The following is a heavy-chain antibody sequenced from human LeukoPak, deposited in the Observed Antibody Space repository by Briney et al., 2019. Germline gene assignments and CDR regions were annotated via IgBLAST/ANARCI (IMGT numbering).Heavy chain of an antibody. CDR3: VRVGSVAGSDYLDY. D-gene: IGHD6-19*01. CDR2: ISYDGSNK. Sequence: GRSLRLSCAASGFTFSSYAMHWVRQAPGKGLEWVAVISYDGSNKYYADSVKGRFTISRDNSKNTLYLQMNSLRAEDTAIYYCVRVGSVAGSDYLDYWGQGTLVTVSS. CDR1: GFTFSSYA. J-gene: IGHJ4*02. V-gene: IGHV3-30*01.